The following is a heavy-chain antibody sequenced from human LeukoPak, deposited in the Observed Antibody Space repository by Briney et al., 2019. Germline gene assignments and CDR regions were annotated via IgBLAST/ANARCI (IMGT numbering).Heavy chain of an antibody. CDR3: AKDMDRIAVAGFDY. CDR1: GFTFSSYG. Sequence: GGSLRLSCAASGFTFSSYGMHWVRQAPGKGLEWVAFIRYDGSNKYYADSVKGRFTISRDNSKNTLCLQMNSLRAEDTAVYYCAKDMDRIAVAGFDYWGQGTLVTVSS. J-gene: IGHJ4*02. D-gene: IGHD6-19*01. CDR2: IRYDGSNK. V-gene: IGHV3-30*02.